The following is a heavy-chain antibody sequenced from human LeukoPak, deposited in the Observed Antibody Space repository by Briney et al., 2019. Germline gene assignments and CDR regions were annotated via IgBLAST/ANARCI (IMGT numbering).Heavy chain of an antibody. D-gene: IGHD2-15*01. CDR3: ITIAATDYYGMDV. V-gene: IGHV1-8*01. CDR2: MNPKSGNT. J-gene: IGHJ6*02. Sequence: ASVKVSCKASGYTFTSYVINWVRQATGQGLEWMGWMNPKSGNTGYAQKFQGRVTMTRNTSISTAYMELSSLRSEDTAVYYCITIAATDYYGMDVWGQGTTVTVSS. CDR1: GYTFTSYV.